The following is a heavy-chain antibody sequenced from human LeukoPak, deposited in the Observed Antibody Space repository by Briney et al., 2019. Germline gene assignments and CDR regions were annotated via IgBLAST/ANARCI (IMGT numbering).Heavy chain of an antibody. CDR3: ARGSSRGLGY. CDR2: IYTSGST. D-gene: IGHD3-10*01. CDR1: GGSISSYY. V-gene: IGHV4-4*07. J-gene: IGHJ4*02. Sequence: ASETLSLTCTVSGGSISSYYWSWIRQPAGKGLEWIGRIYTSGSTNYNPSLKSRVTMLVDTSMNQFSLNLNSVTAADTAVYYCARGSSRGLGYWGQGTLVTVSS.